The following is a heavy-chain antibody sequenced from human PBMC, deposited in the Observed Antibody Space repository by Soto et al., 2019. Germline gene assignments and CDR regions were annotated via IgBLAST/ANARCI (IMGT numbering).Heavy chain of an antibody. CDR1: GFVVGAYW. J-gene: IGHJ4*02. D-gene: IGHD2-2*01. V-gene: IGHV3-7*03. Sequence: GSLRLSCTASGFVVGAYWMSWVRQAPGKGLEWVANINQDGSEEYYVDSVKGRFIVSRDKAKNSLFLQMNSLRADYTAVYYCAREQYQLRVPAVSWSFWGQGTLVSVSS. CDR3: AREQYQLRVPAVSWSF. CDR2: INQDGSEE.